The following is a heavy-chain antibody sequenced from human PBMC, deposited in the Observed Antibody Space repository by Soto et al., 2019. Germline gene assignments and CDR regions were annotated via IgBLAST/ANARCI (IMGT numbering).Heavy chain of an antibody. J-gene: IGHJ6*02. CDR1: GFTFGNYA. Sequence: EVRLLESGGGLVQPGGSLRLSCEASGFTFGNYAMTWVRQGPGRGLEWVSALSGGSLNTYYADSVKGRFTISRDNSKNTMYLEMNSLRVDDTAVYYCTTQFFLSSRKPPEDVWGQGTPVAVSS. V-gene: IGHV3-23*01. CDR3: TTQFFLSSRKPPEDV. CDR2: LSGGSLNT.